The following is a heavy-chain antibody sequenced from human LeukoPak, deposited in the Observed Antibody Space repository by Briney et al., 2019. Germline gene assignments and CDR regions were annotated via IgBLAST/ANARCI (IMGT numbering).Heavy chain of an antibody. CDR3: ARAGPTGNWFDP. CDR1: GYTFTSYG. J-gene: IGHJ5*02. Sequence: ASVKVSCKASGYTFTSYGISWVRLAPGQGLEWMGWISAYNGNTNYAQKLQGRVAMTTDTSTSTAYMELRSLRSDDTAVYYCARAGPTGNWFDPWGQGTLVTVSS. CDR2: ISAYNGNT. V-gene: IGHV1-18*01. D-gene: IGHD4-17*01.